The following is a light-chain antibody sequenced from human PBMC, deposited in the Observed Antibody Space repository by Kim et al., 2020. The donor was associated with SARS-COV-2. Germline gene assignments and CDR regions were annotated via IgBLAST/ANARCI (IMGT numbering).Light chain of an antibody. CDR3: GAWESRLNAEL. V-gene: IGLV1-51*01. CDR1: SSNIGTNY. Sequence: QSVLTQPPSVSAAPGQRITISCFGSSSNIGTNYVAWYQQFPGTAPKLLIYDNDQRPSGIPDRFSGSKSGTSATLAITGLQPGDDADYYCGAWESRLNAELFGGGTQLTVL. J-gene: IGLJ3*02. CDR2: DND.